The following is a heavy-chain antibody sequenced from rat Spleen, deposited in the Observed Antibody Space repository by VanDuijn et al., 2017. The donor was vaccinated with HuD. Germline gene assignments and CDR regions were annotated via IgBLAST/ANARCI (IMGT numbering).Heavy chain of an antibody. CDR1: GSSITSNY. D-gene: IGHD4-3*01. CDR2: ISYRDIT. V-gene: IGHV3-1*01. J-gene: IGHJ3*01. CDR3: ARYIGNNSGFAY. Sequence: EVLLQESGPGLVRPSQSLSLTCSVTGSSITSNYWGWIRRFPGNKMEWIGHISYRDITSYNPSLKSRISITRDTSKNQFFLQLKSVTTEETATYYCARYIGNNSGFAYWGQGTLVTVSS.